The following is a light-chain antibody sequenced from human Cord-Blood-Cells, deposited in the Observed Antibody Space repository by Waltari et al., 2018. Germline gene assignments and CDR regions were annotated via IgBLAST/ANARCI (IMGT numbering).Light chain of an antibody. CDR3: QQYNNWPPLT. Sequence: IVMTQSPATLSVSTGARATLPCRASQSVSSNLAWYQQKPGQAPRLLIYGASIRATGIPARFSGSGSGTEFTLTISSLQSEDFAVYYCQQYNNWPPLTFGGGTKVEIK. V-gene: IGKV3D-15*01. J-gene: IGKJ4*01. CDR1: QSVSSN. CDR2: GAS.